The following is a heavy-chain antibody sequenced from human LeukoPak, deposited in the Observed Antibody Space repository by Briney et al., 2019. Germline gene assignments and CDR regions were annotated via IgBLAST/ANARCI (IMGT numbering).Heavy chain of an antibody. CDR3: AKVMPLYQLQWGLYDY. CDR1: GFTFSSYA. D-gene: IGHD2-2*01. Sequence: SGGSLRLSCAASGFTFSSYAMSWVRQAPWKGLEWVSAISGSGGSTYYADSVKGRFTISRDNSKNTLYLQMNSLRAEDTAVYYCAKVMPLYQLQWGLYDYWGQGTLVTVSS. CDR2: ISGSGGST. J-gene: IGHJ4*02. V-gene: IGHV3-23*01.